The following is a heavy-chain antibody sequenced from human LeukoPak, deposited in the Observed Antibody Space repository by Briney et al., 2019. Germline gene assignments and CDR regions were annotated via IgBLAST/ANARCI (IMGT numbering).Heavy chain of an antibody. CDR1: GASISSYY. J-gene: IGHJ4*02. V-gene: IGHV4-59*01. Sequence: SETLSLTCTVSGASISSYYWSWIRQPPGKGLEWIRYISYSGSTNYNPSLKSRVTISVDTSKNQFSLKLSSVTAADTAVYYCARSGGRDGYNFDYWGQGTLVTVSS. D-gene: IGHD5-24*01. CDR3: ARSGGRDGYNFDY. CDR2: ISYSGST.